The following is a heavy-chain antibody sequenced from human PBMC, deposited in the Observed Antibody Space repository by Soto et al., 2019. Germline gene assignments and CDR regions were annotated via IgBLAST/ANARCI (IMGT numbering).Heavy chain of an antibody. J-gene: IGHJ5*02. CDR1: GYTFTAYV. CDR3: ASRGYDFWSGLDP. V-gene: IGHV1-3*04. Sequence: ASVKVSCKASGYTFTAYVIHWVRQAPGQRLEWMGWINTGNGHTKYSQKFQGRVTITRDTSARTAYMELNSLRSEDTAVYYCASRGYDFWSGLDPWGQGTLVTVSS. CDR2: INTGNGHT. D-gene: IGHD3-3*01.